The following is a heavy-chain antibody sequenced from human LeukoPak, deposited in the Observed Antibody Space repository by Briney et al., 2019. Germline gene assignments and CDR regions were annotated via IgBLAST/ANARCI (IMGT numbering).Heavy chain of an antibody. CDR1: GFTFNTYA. D-gene: IGHD5-12*01. V-gene: IGHV3-23*01. CDR2: ICGSGGCT. J-gene: IGHJ4*02. CDR3: ARGRWDSGYDQIYHDEIDY. Sequence: GGSLRLSCAASGFTFNTYAIYWVRQAPGKGLEWVSGICGSGGCTYYADSVKGRFTISRDNSKNTVYLQMNSLRAEDTAVYYCARGRWDSGYDQIYHDEIDYWGQGTLVTVSS.